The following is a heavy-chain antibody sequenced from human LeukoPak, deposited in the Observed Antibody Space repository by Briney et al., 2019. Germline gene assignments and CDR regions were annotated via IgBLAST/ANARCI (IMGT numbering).Heavy chain of an antibody. CDR3: ARGGSGWFDAFDI. Sequence: ASVKVSCKASGYTLTGYYMHWVRQAPGQGLEWMGWINPNSGGTNYAQKFLGRVTMTRDTSITTAYMELSRLRSDDTAVYYCARGGSGWFDAFDIWGQGTMVTVSS. D-gene: IGHD6-19*01. J-gene: IGHJ3*02. CDR1: GYTLTGYY. V-gene: IGHV1-2*02. CDR2: INPNSGGT.